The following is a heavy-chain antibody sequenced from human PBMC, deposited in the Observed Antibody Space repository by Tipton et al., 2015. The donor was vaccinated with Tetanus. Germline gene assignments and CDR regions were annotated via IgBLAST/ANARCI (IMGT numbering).Heavy chain of an antibody. D-gene: IGHD2-8*01. V-gene: IGHV4-31*03. CDR3: AREARVYAQNWFAP. Sequence: TLSLTCTVSGGSISSGGYYWSWIRQHPGKGLEWIGYIYYSGSTYYNPSLKSRVTISVDTSKNQSSLKLSSVTAADTAVYYCAREARVYAQNWFAPWGQGTLVTVSS. J-gene: IGHJ5*02. CDR2: IYYSGST. CDR1: GGSISSGGYY.